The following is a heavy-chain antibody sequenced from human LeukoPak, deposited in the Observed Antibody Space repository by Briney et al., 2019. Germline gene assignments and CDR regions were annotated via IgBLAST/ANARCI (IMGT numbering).Heavy chain of an antibody. J-gene: IGHJ6*02. V-gene: IGHV3-11*01. CDR3: VSVGEYYTLDV. D-gene: IGHD3-10*01. CDR2: IGPRGSTI. CDR1: GFIFSDYY. Sequence: GGSLRLSCAASGFIFSDYYMTWIRQTPGKGLEWVSYIGPRGSTIYYGDSVEGRFTISRDNTKNSLFLQMNSLSAEDTAVYYCVSVGEYYTLDVWGQGTTVTVSS.